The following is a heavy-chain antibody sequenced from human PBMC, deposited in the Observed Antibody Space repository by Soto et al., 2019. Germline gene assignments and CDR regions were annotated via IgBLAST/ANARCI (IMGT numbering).Heavy chain of an antibody. Sequence: GGSLRLSCAASGFTFSDYYMSWIRQAPGKGLEWVSYISSSSSYTNYADSVKGRFTISRDNAKNSLYLQMNSLRAEDTAVYYCARDLLAGDYYYYGMDVWGQGTTVTVSS. CDR1: GFTFSDYY. CDR2: ISSSSSYT. J-gene: IGHJ6*02. D-gene: IGHD3-3*02. V-gene: IGHV3-11*06. CDR3: ARDLLAGDYYYYGMDV.